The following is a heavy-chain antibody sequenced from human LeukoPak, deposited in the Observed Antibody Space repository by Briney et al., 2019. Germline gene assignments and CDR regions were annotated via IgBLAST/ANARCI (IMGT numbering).Heavy chain of an antibody. V-gene: IGHV4-39*01. CDR3: ARQRYSSSSLDY. CDR2: IYYSGST. J-gene: IGHJ4*02. Sequence: SGTLSLTCTVSGGSISSSSYYWGWIRQPPGKGLEWIGSIYYSGSTYYNPSLKSRVTISVDTSKNQFSLKLSSVTAADTAVYYCARQRYSSSSLDYWGQGTLVTVSS. D-gene: IGHD6-6*01. CDR1: GGSISSSSYY.